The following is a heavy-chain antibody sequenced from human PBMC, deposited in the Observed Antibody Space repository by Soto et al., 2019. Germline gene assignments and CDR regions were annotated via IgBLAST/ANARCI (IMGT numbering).Heavy chain of an antibody. D-gene: IGHD6-6*01. CDR3: AREEEGYSSSSGYYYYGMDV. Sequence: EVQLVESGGGLIQPGGSLRLSCAASGFTVSSNYMSWVRQAPGKGLEWVSVIYSGGSTYYADSVKGRFTISRDNSKNTLYLQMNSLRAEDTAVYYCAREEEGYSSSSGYYYYGMDVWGQGTTVTVSS. CDR2: IYSGGST. CDR1: GFTVSSNY. V-gene: IGHV3-53*01. J-gene: IGHJ6*02.